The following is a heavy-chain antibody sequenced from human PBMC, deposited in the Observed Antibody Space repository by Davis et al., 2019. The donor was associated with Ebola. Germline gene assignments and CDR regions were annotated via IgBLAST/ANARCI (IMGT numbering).Heavy chain of an antibody. CDR3: ARTRDGMDV. V-gene: IGHV3-21*01. Sequence: GESLKISCAASGFSFRTYSMNWVRQAPGKGLEWISSISSSSKYIYYADSMKGRFTISRDNAKNSLYLQMNSLSGEDTAVYYCARTRDGMDVWGKGTTVTVSS. CDR2: ISSSSKYI. CDR1: GFSFRTYS. D-gene: IGHD3-10*01. J-gene: IGHJ6*04.